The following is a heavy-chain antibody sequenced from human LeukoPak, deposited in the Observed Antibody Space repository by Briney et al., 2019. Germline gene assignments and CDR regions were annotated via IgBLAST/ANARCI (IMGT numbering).Heavy chain of an antibody. V-gene: IGHV4-4*07. D-gene: IGHD2/OR15-2a*01. J-gene: IGHJ6*03. CDR1: GGSISSYY. CDR2: IYTSGST. CDR3: ARSIKTTSYFYYYMDV. Sequence: SETLSLTXTVSGGSISSYYWSWIRQPAGKGLEWIGRIYTSGSTNYNPSLKSRVTMSVDTSKNQFSLRLSSVTAADTAIYYCARSIKTTSYFYYYMDVWGKGTTVTVSS.